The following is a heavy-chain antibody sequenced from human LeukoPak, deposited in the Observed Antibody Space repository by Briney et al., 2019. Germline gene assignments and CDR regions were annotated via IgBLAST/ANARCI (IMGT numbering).Heavy chain of an antibody. V-gene: IGHV3-23*01. CDR2: ISGSGDRT. J-gene: IGHJ4*02. CDR1: GFTFSSYA. Sequence: GGSLRLSCAASGFTFSSYAMSWVRQAPGKGLEWVSTISGSGDRTNYADSVKGRFTLSRHNAKNSLYLQMNSLRAEDTAVYYCARGGLDFDYWGQGTLVTVSS. CDR3: ARGGLDFDY. D-gene: IGHD6-25*01.